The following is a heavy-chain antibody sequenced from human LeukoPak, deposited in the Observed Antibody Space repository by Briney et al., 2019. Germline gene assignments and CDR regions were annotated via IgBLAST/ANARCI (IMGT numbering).Heavy chain of an antibody. V-gene: IGHV4-61*02. CDR2: IYTSGST. J-gene: IGHJ4*02. CDR3: ARTPYRGSNSGSYTDY. CDR1: GGSISSGSYY. D-gene: IGHD1-26*01. Sequence: SETLSLTCTVSGGSISSGSYYWNWMRQPAGKGLEWIGRIYTSGSTNYNPSLASRVSISVDTSKNQFSLKLNSVTAADTAVYYCARTPYRGSNSGSYTDYWGQGTLVTVSS.